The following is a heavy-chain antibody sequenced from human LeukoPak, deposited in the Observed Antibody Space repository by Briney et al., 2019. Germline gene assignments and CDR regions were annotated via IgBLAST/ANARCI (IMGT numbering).Heavy chain of an antibody. D-gene: IGHD3-22*01. J-gene: IGHJ4*02. CDR3: ARDSGMDYYDSSGYYYVLLRN. CDR1: GYTFTGYY. Sequence: ASVTVSCKASGYTFTGYYMHWVRQAPGQGLEWMGWINPNSGGTNYTQKFQGRVTMTRDTSISTAYMELSRLRSDDTAVYHCARDSGMDYYDSSGYYYVLLRNWGQGTLITVSS. V-gene: IGHV1-2*02. CDR2: INPNSGGT.